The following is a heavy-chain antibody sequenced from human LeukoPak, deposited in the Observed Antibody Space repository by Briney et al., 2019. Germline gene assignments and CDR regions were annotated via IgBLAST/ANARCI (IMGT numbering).Heavy chain of an antibody. CDR3: ARGDDFWSGTLRFDP. J-gene: IGHJ5*02. CDR2: ISSSSSYI. V-gene: IGHV3-21*01. D-gene: IGHD3-3*01. Sequence: TGGSLRLSCAASGFTFSSYSMNWVRQAPGKGLEWVSSISSSSSYIYYADSVKGRFTISRDNAKNSLDLQMNSLRAEDTAVYYCARGDDFWSGTLRFDPWGQGTLVTVSS. CDR1: GFTFSSYS.